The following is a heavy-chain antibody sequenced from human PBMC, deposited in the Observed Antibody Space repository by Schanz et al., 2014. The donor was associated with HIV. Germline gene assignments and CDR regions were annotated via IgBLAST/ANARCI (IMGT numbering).Heavy chain of an antibody. CDR2: ISGGGAGT. CDR1: GFTFSIYG. D-gene: IGHD1-26*01. CDR3: AREREESIAYYYYGMDV. Sequence: EVQLLESGGGVVQPGGSLRLSCAASGFTFSIYGIHWVRQAPGKGLEWVSAISGGGAGTYYADSVKGRLTISRDNSKNTLYLQMNSLRAEDTAVYYCAREREESIAYYYYGMDVWGQGTAVTVSS. J-gene: IGHJ6*02. V-gene: IGHV3-23*01.